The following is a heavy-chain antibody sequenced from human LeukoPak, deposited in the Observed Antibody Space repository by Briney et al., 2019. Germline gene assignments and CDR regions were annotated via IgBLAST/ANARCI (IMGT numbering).Heavy chain of an antibody. CDR1: GGSFSGYY. J-gene: IGHJ2*01. Sequence: SETLSLTCAVYGGSFSGYYWSWIRQPPGKGLEWIGYIYDSGSTNYNPSLKSRVTISVDTSKNQFSLKLSSVTAADTAVYYCARSSGMVRGVTYSYWYFDLWGRGTLVTVSS. D-gene: IGHD3-10*01. CDR2: IYDSGST. V-gene: IGHV4-59*01. CDR3: ARSSGMVRGVTYSYWYFDL.